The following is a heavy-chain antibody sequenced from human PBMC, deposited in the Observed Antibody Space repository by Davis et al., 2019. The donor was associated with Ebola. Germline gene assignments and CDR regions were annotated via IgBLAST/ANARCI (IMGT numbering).Heavy chain of an antibody. J-gene: IGHJ6*04. Sequence: AASVKVSCKASGYTFNSYGINWVRQAPGQGLEWMGWITAYNGNTNHAHNFQGRVTMTTDTSTSTAYMELGSLRSDDTAVYYCARGASYLAAVATFGMDVWGKGTTVTVSS. CDR3: ARGASYLAAVATFGMDV. D-gene: IGHD6-13*01. CDR1: GYTFNSYG. V-gene: IGHV1-18*01. CDR2: ITAYNGNT.